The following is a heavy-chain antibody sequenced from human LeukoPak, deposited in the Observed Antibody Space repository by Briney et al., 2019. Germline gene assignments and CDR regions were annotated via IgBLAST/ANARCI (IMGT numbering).Heavy chain of an antibody. J-gene: IGHJ4*02. Sequence: PGGSLRLSCAASGFTFSSYGMHWVRQAPGKGLEWVAVISYDGSNKYYADSVKGRFTISRDNSKNTLYLQMNSLRAEDTAVYYCAKGFTTGRYSSSWYPPFDYWGQGTLVTVSS. D-gene: IGHD6-13*01. CDR1: GFTFSSYG. CDR2: ISYDGSNK. CDR3: AKGFTTGRYSSSWYPPFDY. V-gene: IGHV3-30*18.